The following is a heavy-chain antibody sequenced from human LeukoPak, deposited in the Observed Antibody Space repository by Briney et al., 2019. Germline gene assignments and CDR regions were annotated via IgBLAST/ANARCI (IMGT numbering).Heavy chain of an antibody. Sequence: SETLSLTCTVSXGSISSSSYYWGWIRQPPEKGLEWIGTIYYSGTTYYNSSLKSRVTLSVDTSKNQFSLKLSSVTVADTAVYYCARHMGGGLDYWGQGTLVTVSS. CDR2: IYYSGTT. D-gene: IGHD3-10*01. CDR1: XGSISSSSYY. V-gene: IGHV4-39*01. CDR3: ARHMGGGLDY. J-gene: IGHJ4*02.